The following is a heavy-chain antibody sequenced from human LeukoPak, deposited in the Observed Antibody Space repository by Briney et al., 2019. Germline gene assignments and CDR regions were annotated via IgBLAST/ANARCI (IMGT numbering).Heavy chain of an antibody. CDR3: SRSHDYGGLYFYYYMDV. CDR1: GGSISSRSDY. J-gene: IGHJ6*03. Sequence: SETLSLTCTVSGGSISSRSDYWGWIRQTPGKGLEWIGNLDSSGSTYYNPSLKSRVTISVGTSKNQFSLNLRSVTAADTAIYFCSRSHDYGGLYFYYYMDVWGKGTTVTVS. CDR2: LDSSGST. V-gene: IGHV4-39*01. D-gene: IGHD4-23*01.